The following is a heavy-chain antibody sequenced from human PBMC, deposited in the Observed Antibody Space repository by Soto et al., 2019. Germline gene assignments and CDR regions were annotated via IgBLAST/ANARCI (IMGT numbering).Heavy chain of an antibody. CDR2: ISGSGGST. Sequence: EVQLLESGGGLVQPGGSLRLSCAASGFTFSSYAMSWVRQAPGKGLERVSAISGSGGSTYYADSVKGRFTISRDNSKNTLYLQMNSLRAEDTAVYYCAKRFVEPRSITIFGAWGQGTLVTVSS. J-gene: IGHJ4*02. CDR3: AKRFVEPRSITIFGA. CDR1: GFTFSSYA. D-gene: IGHD3-3*01. V-gene: IGHV3-23*01.